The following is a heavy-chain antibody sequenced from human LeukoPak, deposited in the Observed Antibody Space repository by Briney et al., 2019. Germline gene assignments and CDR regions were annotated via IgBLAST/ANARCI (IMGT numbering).Heavy chain of an antibody. Sequence: GGSLRLSCAASGFTFSSYAMSWVRQAPGKGLEWVSSITGGSSYIYYADSVKGRLTISRDDAKNSLVLQMTSLRVEDTAVYYCARDRLPRMVRGSNDAFDLWGQGTRVTVST. CDR2: ITGGSSYI. J-gene: IGHJ3*01. D-gene: IGHD3-10*01. CDR1: GFTFSSYA. CDR3: ARDRLPRMVRGSNDAFDL. V-gene: IGHV3-21*01.